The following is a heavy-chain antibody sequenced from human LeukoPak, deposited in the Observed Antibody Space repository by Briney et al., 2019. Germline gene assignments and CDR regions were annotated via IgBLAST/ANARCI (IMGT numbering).Heavy chain of an antibody. D-gene: IGHD4-17*01. V-gene: IGHV1-69*01. CDR2: IIPIFGTA. CDR3: ARRSYGDYVNWYFDL. CDR1: GGTFSSYA. J-gene: IGHJ2*01. Sequence: SVKVSCKASGGTFSSYAISWVRQAPGQGLEWMGGIIPIFGTANYAQKFQGRVTITADESTSTAYMELSSLRSEDTAVYYCARRSYGDYVNWYFDLWGRGTLVTVSS.